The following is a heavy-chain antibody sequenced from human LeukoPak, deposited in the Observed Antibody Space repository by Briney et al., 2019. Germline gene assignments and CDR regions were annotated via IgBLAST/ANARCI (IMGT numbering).Heavy chain of an antibody. CDR3: AREIDCSGGACYSVLGY. CDR1: GFTFSRYG. Sequence: GRSLRLSCAASGFTFSRYGMSWVRQAPGKGLEWVANIWYGGSNKYYRDSLKGRFTISRDNAKNTLYLQMDSLRAEDTAVYYCAREIDCSGGACYSVLGYWGQGTLVIVST. V-gene: IGHV3-33*01. D-gene: IGHD2-15*01. CDR2: IWYGGSNK. J-gene: IGHJ4*02.